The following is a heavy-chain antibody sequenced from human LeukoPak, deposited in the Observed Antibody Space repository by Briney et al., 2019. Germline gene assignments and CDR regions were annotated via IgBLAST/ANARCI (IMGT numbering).Heavy chain of an antibody. J-gene: IGHJ3*02. CDR2: IYHSGST. CDR3: ASLHLTTVTTKDAFDI. Sequence: SGTLSLTCAVSGGSISSSNWWSWVRQPPGKGLEWIGEIYHSGSTNYNPSLKSRVTISVDTSKNQFSLKLSSVTAADTAVYYCASLHLTTVTTKDAFDIWGQGTMVTVSS. D-gene: IGHD4-17*01. CDR1: GGSISSSNW. V-gene: IGHV4-4*02.